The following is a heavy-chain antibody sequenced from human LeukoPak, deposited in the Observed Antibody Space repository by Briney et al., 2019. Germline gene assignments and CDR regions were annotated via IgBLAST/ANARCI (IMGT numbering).Heavy chain of an antibody. Sequence: GGSLRLSCAASGFTFSSYIMNWVRQAPGKGLEWVSSISSSSSYIYYADSVKGRFTISRDNAKNSLYLQMNSLRAEDTAVYYCARDLWFGTDYYYYSMDVWGQGTTVTVSS. J-gene: IGHJ6*02. CDR2: ISSSSSYI. D-gene: IGHD3-10*01. CDR3: ARDLWFGTDYYYYSMDV. CDR1: GFTFSSYI. V-gene: IGHV3-21*01.